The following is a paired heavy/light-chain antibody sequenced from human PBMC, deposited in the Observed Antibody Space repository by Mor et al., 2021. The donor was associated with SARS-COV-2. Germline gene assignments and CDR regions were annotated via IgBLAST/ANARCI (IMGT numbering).Heavy chain of an antibody. Sequence: EVQLVESGGAVVQPGGSLRLSCAASGFAFDDYTMHWVRQAPGEGLEWVSLITWDGDTTYYADSVKGRFTISRDNSKNSLYLQMSSLRTEDTALYYCAKDYLLYSGTYDYYYGMDVWGQGTTVTVSS. CDR1: GFAFDDYT. CDR3: AKDYLLYSGTYDYYYGMDV. D-gene: IGHD1-26*01. CDR2: ITWDGDTT. J-gene: IGHJ6*01. V-gene: IGHV3-43*01.
Light chain of an antibody. V-gene: IGLV2-14*01. CDR2: EVT. CDR1: SSDVGGHNF. CDR3: SSYTNSNNFVV. Sequence: QSALTQPASVSGSPGQSITISCTGTSSDVGGHNFVSWYQHRPGKAPKIMIYEVTNRPSGVSNRFSGSKSGNTASLTISGLQAEDEADYYCSSYTNSNNFVVFGRGTKLTVL. J-gene: IGLJ2*01.